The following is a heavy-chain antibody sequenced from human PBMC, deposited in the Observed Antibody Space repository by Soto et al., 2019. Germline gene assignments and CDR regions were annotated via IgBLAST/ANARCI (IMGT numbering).Heavy chain of an antibody. J-gene: IGHJ4*02. Sequence: ASVKVSCKASGYSFSFYGINWVRQAPGQGLEWMGWINPADGNRKFSQKFEDRVTMTRDTSTSTAYMELRSLRSDDTAMYYCAREPGYSYVYNWGQGTLVTVSS. CDR1: GYSFSFYG. CDR2: INPADGNR. CDR3: AREPGYSYVYN. D-gene: IGHD5-18*01. V-gene: IGHV1-18*01.